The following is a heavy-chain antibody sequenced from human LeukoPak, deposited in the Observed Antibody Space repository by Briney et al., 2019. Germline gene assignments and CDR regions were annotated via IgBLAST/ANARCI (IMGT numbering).Heavy chain of an antibody. CDR1: GSTFGTSA. CDR3: AAGGTIWDFDY. J-gene: IGHJ4*02. V-gene: IGHV1-58*01. CDR2: IVVGSGNT. D-gene: IGHD3-3*01. Sequence: SVKASCKASGSTFGTSAVQWVRQARGQGLEWIAWIVVGSGNTNYAQRFQERVTITRDMSTRTVYMELIGLRSDDTAVYYCAAGGTIWDFDYWGQGTLVTVSS.